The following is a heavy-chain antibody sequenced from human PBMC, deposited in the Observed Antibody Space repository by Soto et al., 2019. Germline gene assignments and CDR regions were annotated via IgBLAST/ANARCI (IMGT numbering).Heavy chain of an antibody. J-gene: IGHJ4*02. Sequence: GGSLRLSCAASGFTFSSYGMHWVRQAPGKGLEWVAVISYDGSNKYYADSVKGRFTISRDNSKNTLYLQMNSLRAEDTAVYYCAKAVVVVAATGPVDYWGQGTLVTVSS. CDR3: AKAVVVVAATGPVDY. D-gene: IGHD2-15*01. V-gene: IGHV3-30*18. CDR2: ISYDGSNK. CDR1: GFTFSSYG.